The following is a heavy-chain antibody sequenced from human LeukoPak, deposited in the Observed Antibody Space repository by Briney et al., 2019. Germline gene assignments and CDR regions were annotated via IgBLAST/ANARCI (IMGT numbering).Heavy chain of an antibody. CDR1: GGSINNFY. CDR3: ARDAKYYFGSRTYFFFEY. J-gene: IGHJ4*02. CDR2: IYYSGST. Sequence: SETLSLTCTVSGGSINNFYWSWIRQPPGKGLEWIGYIYYSGSTYYNPSLKSRVTMSIDTSKNQFSLKLSSVTAADTAIYYCARDAKYYFGSRTYFFFEYWGQGTLLTASS. V-gene: IGHV4-59*12. D-gene: IGHD3-10*01.